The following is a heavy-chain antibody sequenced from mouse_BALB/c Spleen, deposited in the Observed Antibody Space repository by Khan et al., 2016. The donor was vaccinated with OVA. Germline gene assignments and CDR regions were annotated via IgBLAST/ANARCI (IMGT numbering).Heavy chain of an antibody. D-gene: IGHD2-14*01. CDR3: VRDGAYHRNHGWFAY. Sequence: VQLQQSGAELARPGASVKMSCKASGYTFTSYTIHWIKLRPGQGLEWIGYINPSNGYTNYNQKFKDKATLTADKSSTTAYMQLSSLTSDDSAVYYWVRDGAYHRNHGWFAYWGQGTLVTVSA. CDR2: INPSNGYT. CDR1: GYTFTSYT. V-gene: IGHV1-4*01. J-gene: IGHJ3*01.